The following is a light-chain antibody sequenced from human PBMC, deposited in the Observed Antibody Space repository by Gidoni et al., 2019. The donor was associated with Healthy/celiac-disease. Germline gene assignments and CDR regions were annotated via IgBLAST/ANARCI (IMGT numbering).Light chain of an antibody. CDR1: QCVSSY. J-gene: IGKJ5*01. V-gene: IGKV3-11*01. CDR3: QQRSNWPLIT. CDR2: DAS. Sequence: EIVLTQSTATLSLSPGERATLSCRASQCVSSYLAWYQQKPGQAPRLLIYDASNRATGIPARFSGSGSGTDFTLTISSLEPEDFAVYYCQQRSNWPLITFGQGTRLEIK.